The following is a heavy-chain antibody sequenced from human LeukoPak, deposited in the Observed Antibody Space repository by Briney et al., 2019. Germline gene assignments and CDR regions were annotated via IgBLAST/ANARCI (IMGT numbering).Heavy chain of an antibody. D-gene: IGHD3-10*01. CDR2: ISPSGTNI. CDR3: SRGGWYGELTDY. Sequence: PGGSLRLSCAAPGFIFSDYYMNWIRQTPGKGLEWVSYISPSGTNIYHADSVEGRFTISRDNAKNSLSLQMNSLRVDDTAVHYCSRGGWYGELTDYWGQGTLVAVPS. V-gene: IGHV3-11*01. CDR1: GFIFSDYY. J-gene: IGHJ4*02.